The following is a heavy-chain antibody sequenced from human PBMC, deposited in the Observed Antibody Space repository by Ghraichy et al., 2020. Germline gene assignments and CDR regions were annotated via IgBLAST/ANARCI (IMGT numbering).Heavy chain of an antibody. D-gene: IGHD6-19*01. J-gene: IGHJ4*02. Sequence: ASVKVSRKASGYTFTGYYVHWVRQAPGQGLEWMGWNNPNSGGTNYAQKFQGRVTMTRDTSISTVYMELSRLRSDDTAVYYCARGRSGWGGPDYWGQGTLVTVSS. CDR3: ARGRSGWGGPDY. CDR2: NNPNSGGT. CDR1: GYTFTGYY. V-gene: IGHV1-2*02.